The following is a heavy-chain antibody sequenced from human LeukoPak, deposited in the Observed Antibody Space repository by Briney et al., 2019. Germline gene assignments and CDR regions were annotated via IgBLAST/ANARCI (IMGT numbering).Heavy chain of an antibody. Sequence: SETLSLTCTVSGGSIRSYHRSWIRQPPGKRLEWIGYIYDSGSTNYNPSLKSRVTISIDTSKNQFSLKLSSVTAADTAVYYCAREEYCGGDCYSGFDYWGQGTLVTVSS. CDR2: IYDSGST. J-gene: IGHJ4*02. CDR1: GGSIRSYH. CDR3: AREEYCGGDCYSGFDY. V-gene: IGHV4-59*01. D-gene: IGHD2-21*02.